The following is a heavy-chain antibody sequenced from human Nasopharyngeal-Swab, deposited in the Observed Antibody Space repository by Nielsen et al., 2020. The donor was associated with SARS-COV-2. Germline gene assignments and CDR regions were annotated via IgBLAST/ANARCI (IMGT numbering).Heavy chain of an antibody. CDR1: GDSVSSNSAA. J-gene: IGHJ6*02. CDR3: ARDRTARPVGHYHYAMDV. V-gene: IGHV6-1*01. Sequence: SQTLSLTCAISGDSVSSNSAAWNWIRQSPSRGLEWLGRTYYRSKWYNDYAVSVKSRIIINPDTSNNQFSLQLNSVTPEDTAVYYCARDRTARPVGHYHYAMDVWGQGTTVTVSS. CDR2: TYYRSKWYN. D-gene: IGHD2-21*02.